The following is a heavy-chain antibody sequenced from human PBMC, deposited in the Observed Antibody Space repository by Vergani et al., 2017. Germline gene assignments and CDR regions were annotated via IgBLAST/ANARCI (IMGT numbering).Heavy chain of an antibody. CDR2: VDPEDGET. D-gene: IGHD4-17*01. V-gene: IGHV1-69-2*01. CDR1: GYTFTDHY. J-gene: IGHJ6*02. Sequence: EVQLVQSGAEVKKPGATMKISCKVSGYTFTDHYMHWVQQAPGKGLEWMGLVDPEDGETIYAEKFKGRVTIAADTSTDTAHVELSSLRSEDTAVYYCATQQTVTTDGMEVWGQGTTVIVSS. CDR3: ATQQTVTTDGMEV.